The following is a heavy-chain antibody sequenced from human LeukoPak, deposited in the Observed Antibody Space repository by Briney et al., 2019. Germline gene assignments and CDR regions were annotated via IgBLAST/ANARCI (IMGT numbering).Heavy chain of an antibody. CDR2: IRYDGSNK. V-gene: IGHV3-30*02. Sequence: PGGSLRLSCAASGFTFSSYGMHWVRQAPGKGLEWVAFIRYDGSNKYYADSVTGRFTISRDNSKNTLYLQMNSLRAEDTAVYYCAKDYHYYYDSSGYGYYFDYWGQGTLVTVSS. CDR3: AKDYHYYYDSSGYGYYFDY. J-gene: IGHJ4*02. D-gene: IGHD3-22*01. CDR1: GFTFSSYG.